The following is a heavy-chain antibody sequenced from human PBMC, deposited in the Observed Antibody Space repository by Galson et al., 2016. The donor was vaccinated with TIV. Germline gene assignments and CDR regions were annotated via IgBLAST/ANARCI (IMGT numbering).Heavy chain of an antibody. CDR2: VYYSGRT. D-gene: IGHD4/OR15-4a*01. CDR3: VRDAGPYYHGLDI. V-gene: IGHV4-30-4*01. CDR1: GGSIKNGDFF. Sequence: TLSLTCTVFGGSIKNGDFFWTWIRQPPGKGLEWIGYVYYSGRTNYSPSLQSRLSLSVDTTKNQFSLRLSSVTAADPAVSYCVRDAGPYYHGLDIWGQGTQVTVAA. J-gene: IGHJ3*02.